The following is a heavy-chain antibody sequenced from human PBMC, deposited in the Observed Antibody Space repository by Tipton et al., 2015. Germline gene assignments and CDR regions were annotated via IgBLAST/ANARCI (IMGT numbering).Heavy chain of an antibody. CDR3: ASRILLWFGELLPGMDV. J-gene: IGHJ6*02. D-gene: IGHD3-10*01. CDR2: IYYSGST. V-gene: IGHV4-39*01. CDR1: GGSISSSSYY. Sequence: TLSLTCTVSGGSISSSSYYWGWIRQPPGKGLEWIGSIYYSGSTYYNPSLKSRVTISVDTSKNQFSLKLGSVAAADTAVYYCASRILLWFGELLPGMDVWGQGTTVTVSS.